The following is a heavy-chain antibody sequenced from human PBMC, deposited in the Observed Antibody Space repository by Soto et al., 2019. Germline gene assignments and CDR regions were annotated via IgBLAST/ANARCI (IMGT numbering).Heavy chain of an antibody. V-gene: IGHV4-30-4*01. CDR1: GGSISSGNYY. D-gene: IGHD2-15*01. CDR3: ATMGTPATGLYFFDY. J-gene: IGHJ4*02. CDR2: ISYSGST. Sequence: SETLSLTCTISGGSISSGNYYWSWIRQPPGKGLEWIGFISYSGSTYYSTSLKSRVTISVDTSKSQFSLNLSFVTAADTAVYYCATMGTPATGLYFFDYWGQGSLVTVSS.